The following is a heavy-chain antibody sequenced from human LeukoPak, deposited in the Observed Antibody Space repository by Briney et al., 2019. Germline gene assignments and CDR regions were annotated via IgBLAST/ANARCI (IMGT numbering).Heavy chain of an antibody. V-gene: IGHV1-69*04. Sequence: SVKVSCKASGYTFTSYGISWVRQAPGQGLEWMGRIIPIFGIANYAQKFQGRVTITADKSTSTAYMELSSLRSEDTAVYYCARQTHYYDSSGYYPYWGQGTLVTVSS. J-gene: IGHJ4*02. CDR3: ARQTHYYDSSGYYPY. CDR1: GYTFTSYG. D-gene: IGHD3-22*01. CDR2: IIPIFGIA.